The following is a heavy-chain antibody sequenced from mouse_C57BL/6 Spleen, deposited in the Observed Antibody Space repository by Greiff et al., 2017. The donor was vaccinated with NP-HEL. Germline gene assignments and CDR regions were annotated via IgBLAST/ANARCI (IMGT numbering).Heavy chain of an antibody. CDR3: AREAY. Sequence: EVQLQQSGPELVKPGASVKISCKASGYTFTDYYMNWVKQSHGKSLEWLGDINPNNGGTSYHQKFKGKATLTVDKSSSTAYMESRSLTSEDSAVYDCAREAYWGQGTLVTVSA. V-gene: IGHV1-26*01. CDR1: GYTFTDYY. J-gene: IGHJ3*01. CDR2: INPNNGGT.